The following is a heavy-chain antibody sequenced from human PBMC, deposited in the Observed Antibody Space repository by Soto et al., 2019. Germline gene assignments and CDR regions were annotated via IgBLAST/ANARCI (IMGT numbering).Heavy chain of an antibody. CDR3: ARGGGTGVAGSAAFDM. J-gene: IGHJ3*02. CDR1: GYPVTAYY. V-gene: IGHV1-2*02. Sequence: QLHLVQSGAVVKKPGASVTVSCSASGYPVTAYYMHWVRQAPGRGIEWMGGINPATGAAKYTQTFQGRVTMTRDTSTSTVFMELSGLTSEDTAVFYCARGGGTGVAGSAAFDMWGQGTLVTVSS. CDR2: INPATGAA. D-gene: IGHD6-19*01.